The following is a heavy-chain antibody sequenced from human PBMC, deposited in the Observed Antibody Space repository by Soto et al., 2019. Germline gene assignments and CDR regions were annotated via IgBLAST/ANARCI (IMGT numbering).Heavy chain of an antibody. J-gene: IGHJ5*02. V-gene: IGHV4-30-2*01. CDR2: MYHSGST. D-gene: IGHD2-2*02. CDR3: ARGYCSSTICYIWDNWFDP. CDR1: GGSISSGGYS. Sequence: SETLSLTCAVSGGSISSGGYSWSWIRQPPGKGLEWIGYMYHSGSTYYNPSLKSRVTISIDRSKNQFSLKLSSVTAADTAVYYCARGYCSSTICYIWDNWFDPWGQGTLVTAPQ.